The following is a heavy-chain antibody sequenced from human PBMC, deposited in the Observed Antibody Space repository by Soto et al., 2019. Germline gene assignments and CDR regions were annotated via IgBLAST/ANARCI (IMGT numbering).Heavy chain of an antibody. D-gene: IGHD2-15*01. CDR2: IYWDDDK. J-gene: IGHJ1*01. CDR3: AHSLGYCSGGSCQWTYFQH. V-gene: IGHV2-5*02. CDR1: GFSLSTSGVG. Sequence: QITLKESGPTLVKPTQTLTLTCTFSGFSLSTSGVGVGWIRQPPGKALEWLALIYWDDDKRYSPSLKSRLTTTKDTSKNQVVLTMTNMDPVDTATYYCAHSLGYCSGGSCQWTYFQHWGQGTLVTVSS.